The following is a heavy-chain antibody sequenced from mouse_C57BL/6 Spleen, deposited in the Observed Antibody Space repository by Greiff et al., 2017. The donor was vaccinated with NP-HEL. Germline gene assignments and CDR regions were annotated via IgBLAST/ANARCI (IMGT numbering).Heavy chain of an antibody. CDR3: AAFTTVVATDFDD. CDR1: GYAFSSYW. CDR2: IYPGDGDT. J-gene: IGHJ2*01. V-gene: IGHV1-80*01. Sequence: QVQLQQSGAELVKPGASVKISCKASGYAFSSYWMNWVKQRPGKGLEWIGQIYPGDGDTNYNGKFKGKATLTADKSSSTAYMQLSSLTSEDSAVYFCAAFTTVVATDFDDWGQGTTLTVSS. D-gene: IGHD1-1*01.